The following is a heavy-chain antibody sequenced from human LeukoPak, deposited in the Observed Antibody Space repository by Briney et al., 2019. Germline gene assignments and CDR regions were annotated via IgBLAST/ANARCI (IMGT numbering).Heavy chain of an antibody. CDR2: ISYDGSNK. CDR1: GFTFSSYG. D-gene: IGHD5-18*01. Sequence: TGGSLRLSCAASGFTFSSYGMHWVRQAPGKGLEWVAVISYDGSNKYYADSVKGRFTISRDNSKNTLYLQMNSLRAEDTAVYYCARDLRQAMRPYTTWIQLWLGAFDIWGQGTMVTVSS. CDR3: ARDLRQAMRPYTTWIQLWLGAFDI. V-gene: IGHV3-30*19. J-gene: IGHJ3*02.